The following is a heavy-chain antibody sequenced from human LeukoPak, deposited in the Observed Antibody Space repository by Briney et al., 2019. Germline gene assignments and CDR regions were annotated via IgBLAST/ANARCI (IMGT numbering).Heavy chain of an antibody. D-gene: IGHD6-25*01. CDR3: ARVGARLGAFDI. V-gene: IGHV3-74*01. CDR1: GFTFSSYW. Sequence: GGSLRLSCAASGFTFSSYWMRWVRQGPGKGLVWVSRIKSDGSSTNYADSVKGRLTISRDNAKNTLYLQMNSLRAEDTAVYYCARVGARLGAFDIWGQGTMVTVSS. CDR2: IKSDGSST. J-gene: IGHJ3*02.